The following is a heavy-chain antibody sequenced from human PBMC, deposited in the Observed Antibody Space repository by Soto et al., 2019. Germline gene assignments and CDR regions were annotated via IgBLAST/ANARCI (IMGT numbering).Heavy chain of an antibody. Sequence: EVQLLESGGGLVQPGGTLRLSCVVSGFTFSNYAMSWVRQAPGKGLEGVSVIGGRGGNTYYADSLKGRFTISRDNSNNTLNRQMNSMRAEDTALYYGAKDRAAVGAYCVDVWGQGTTVTFS. CDR2: IGGRGGNT. CDR3: AKDRAAVGAYCVDV. CDR1: GFTFSNYA. J-gene: IGHJ6*02. V-gene: IGHV3-23*01. D-gene: IGHD6-13*01.